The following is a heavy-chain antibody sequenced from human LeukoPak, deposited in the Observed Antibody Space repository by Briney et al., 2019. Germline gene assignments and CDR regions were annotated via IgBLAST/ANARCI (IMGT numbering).Heavy chain of an antibody. Sequence: SVKVSCKASGGTFSSYAISWVRQAPGQGLEWMGGIIPIFGTANSAQKFQGRVTITTDESTSTAYMELSSLRSEDTAVYYCARSIAAAGMATGYYWGQGTLVTVSS. D-gene: IGHD6-13*01. CDR2: IIPIFGTA. CDR1: GGTFSSYA. J-gene: IGHJ4*02. V-gene: IGHV1-69*05. CDR3: ARSIAAAGMATGYY.